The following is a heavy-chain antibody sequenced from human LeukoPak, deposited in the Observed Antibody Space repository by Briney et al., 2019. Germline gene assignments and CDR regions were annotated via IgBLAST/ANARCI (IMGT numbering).Heavy chain of an antibody. CDR1: GYTFTSYD. J-gene: IGHJ3*01. CDR2: INPDTGVA. Sequence: ASVKVSCKASGYTFTSYDINWVRQAPGQGLECMGWINPDTGVATYAQTFQGRVTMTRDTSITTTYMELSSLTSDDTAVYYCARAVEASALDVWGQGTMVTVSS. V-gene: IGHV1-2*02. CDR3: ARAVEASALDV.